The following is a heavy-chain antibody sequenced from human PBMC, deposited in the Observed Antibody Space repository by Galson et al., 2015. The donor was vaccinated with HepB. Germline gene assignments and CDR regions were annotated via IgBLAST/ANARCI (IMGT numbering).Heavy chain of an antibody. D-gene: IGHD7-27*01. CDR2: ISSSSSYT. J-gene: IGHJ3*02. V-gene: IGHV3-11*06. CDR1: GFTFSDYH. Sequence: SLRLSCAASGFTFSDYHMSWIRQAPGKGLEWVSYISSSSSYTNYADSVKGRFTISRDNAKNSLYLQMNSLRAEDTAVYYCARGTLSGAFDIWGQGTMVTVSS. CDR3: ARGTLSGAFDI.